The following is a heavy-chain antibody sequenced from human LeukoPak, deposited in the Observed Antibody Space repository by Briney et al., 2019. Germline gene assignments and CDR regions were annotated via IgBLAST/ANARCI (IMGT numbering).Heavy chain of an antibody. CDR2: INQRGST. D-gene: IGHD6-13*01. CDR3: ARAKSIAAVYYYYGMDV. V-gene: IGHV4-34*01. CDR1: GGSFSGYY. J-gene: IGHJ6*02. Sequence: SETLSLTCAVYGGSFSGYYWSWIRQPPGNGREWIGEINQRGSTNYNPSLKSRVTISVDTSKNQFSLKLSSVTAADTAVYYCARAKSIAAVYYYYGMDVWGQGTTVTVSS.